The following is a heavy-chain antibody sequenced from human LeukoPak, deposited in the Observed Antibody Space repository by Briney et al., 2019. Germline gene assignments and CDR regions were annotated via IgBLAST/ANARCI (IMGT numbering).Heavy chain of an antibody. D-gene: IGHD5-18*01. J-gene: IGHJ6*02. CDR1: GFTFSSYA. V-gene: IGHV3-30-3*01. CDR2: ISYDGSNK. CDR3: ARDRGYSYGPIYYYYYGMDV. Sequence: SGGSLRLSCAASGFTFSSYAMPWVRQAPGKGLEWVAVISYDGSNKYYADSVKGRFTISRDNSKNTLYLQMNSLRAEDTAVYYCARDRGYSYGPIYYYYYGMDVWGQGTTVTVSS.